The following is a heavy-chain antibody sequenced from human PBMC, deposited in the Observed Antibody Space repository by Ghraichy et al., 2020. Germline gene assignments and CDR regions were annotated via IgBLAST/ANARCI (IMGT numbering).Heavy chain of an antibody. J-gene: IGHJ4*02. CDR2: IKQGGSEK. CDR1: GFTFSTYW. D-gene: IGHD3-16*01. CDR3: ARAVHGLGANYFDY. V-gene: IGHV3-7*01. Sequence: ETLSLTCAASGFTFSTYWMNWVRQAPGKGLEWVANIKQGGSEKYYADSVKGRFTISRDNAKNSLYLQMNSLRAEDTAVYYCARAVHGLGANYFDYWGQGTLGTVSS.